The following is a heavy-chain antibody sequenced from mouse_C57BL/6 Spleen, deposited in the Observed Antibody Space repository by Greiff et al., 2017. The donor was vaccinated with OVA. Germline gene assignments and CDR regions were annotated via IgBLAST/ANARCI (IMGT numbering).Heavy chain of an antibody. CDR1: GYAFSSSW. CDR2: IYPGDGDT. Sequence: QVQLQQSGPELVKPGASVKISCKASGYAFSSSWMNWVKQRPGKGLEWIGRIYPGDGDTNYNGKFKGKATLTADKSSSTAYMQLSSLTSEDSAVYFCARESVVTTVVATRYFDVWGTGTTVTFSS. V-gene: IGHV1-82*01. J-gene: IGHJ1*03. CDR3: ARESVVTTVVATRYFDV. D-gene: IGHD1-1*01.